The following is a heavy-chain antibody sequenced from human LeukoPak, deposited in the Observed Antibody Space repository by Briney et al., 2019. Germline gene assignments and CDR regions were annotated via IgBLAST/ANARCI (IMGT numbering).Heavy chain of an antibody. CDR1: GYTFTSYD. Sequence: ASVKVSCKASGYTFTSYDVNWVRQATGQGLEWMGWMNPNSGNTGYAQKFQGRVTMTRNTSISTAYMELSSLRSEDTAVYYCARARSVRGSPNWFDPWGQGTLVTVSS. J-gene: IGHJ5*02. V-gene: IGHV1-8*01. D-gene: IGHD3-10*01. CDR2: MNPNSGNT. CDR3: ARARSVRGSPNWFDP.